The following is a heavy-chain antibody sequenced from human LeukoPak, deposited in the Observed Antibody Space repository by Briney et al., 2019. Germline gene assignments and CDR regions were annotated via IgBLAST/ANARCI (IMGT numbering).Heavy chain of an antibody. V-gene: IGHV3-30*02. CDR2: IRYDGSNK. Sequence: AGGSLRLSCAASGFTFSSYGMHWVRQAPGKGLEWVAFIRYDGSNKYYADSVKGRFTISRDNSKNTLYLQMNSLRAEDTAVYYCAKDFAYSGSYFYWGQGTLVTVSS. CDR3: AKDFAYSGSYFY. D-gene: IGHD1-26*01. CDR1: GFTFSSYG. J-gene: IGHJ4*02.